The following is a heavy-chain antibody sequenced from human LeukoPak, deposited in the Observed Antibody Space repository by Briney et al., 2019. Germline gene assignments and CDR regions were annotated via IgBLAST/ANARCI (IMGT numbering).Heavy chain of an antibody. Sequence: GGSLRLSCAASGFTFSNYAMHWVGQAPGKGLEYVSAISTNGRSTYYADSVKGRFTISRDNSKNTLYLQMGSLRAEDMAVYYCARGVGSLVYYYGMDVWGQGTTVTVSS. CDR2: ISTNGRST. V-gene: IGHV3-64*02. CDR1: GFTFSNYA. CDR3: ARGVGSLVYYYGMDV. D-gene: IGHD3-16*01. J-gene: IGHJ6*02.